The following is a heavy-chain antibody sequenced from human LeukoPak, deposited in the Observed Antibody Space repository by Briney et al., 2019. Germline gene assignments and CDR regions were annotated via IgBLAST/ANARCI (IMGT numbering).Heavy chain of an antibody. J-gene: IGHJ4*02. D-gene: IGHD2-2*01. V-gene: IGHV3-23*01. CDR1: EFTFSSFA. CDR2: ISSSGGST. CDR3: AKEWAVVPAAVG. Sequence: GGSLRLSCAASEFTFSSFAMSWVRQPPGKGLEWVSTISSSGGSTFYAESVKGRFTISRDNNENTLYLQMNSLRAEDTAVYYCAKEWAVVPAAVGWGQGTLVTVSS.